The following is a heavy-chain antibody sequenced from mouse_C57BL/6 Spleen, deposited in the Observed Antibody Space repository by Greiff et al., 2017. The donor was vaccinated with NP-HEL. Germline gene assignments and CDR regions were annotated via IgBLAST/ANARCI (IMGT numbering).Heavy chain of an antibody. V-gene: IGHV1-4*01. CDR1: GYTFTSYT. CDR3: ASDYGHLVAMDY. Sequence: VQLQQSGAELARPGASVKMSCKASGYTFTSYTMHWVKQRPGQGLEWIGYINPSSGYTKYNQKFKDKATLTADKSSSTAYMQLSSLTSEDSAVYYCASDYGHLVAMDYWGQGTSVTVSS. J-gene: IGHJ4*01. CDR2: INPSSGYT. D-gene: IGHD1-2*01.